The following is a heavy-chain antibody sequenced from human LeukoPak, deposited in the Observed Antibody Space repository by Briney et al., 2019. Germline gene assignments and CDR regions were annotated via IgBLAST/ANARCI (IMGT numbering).Heavy chain of an antibody. J-gene: IGHJ6*04. CDR2: IYYGGST. V-gene: IGHV4-59*01. Sequence: PSETLSLTCTVSGGSISSYYWSWIRQPPGKGLEGIGYIYYGGSTNYNPSLKSRVTISVDTSKNQFSLKLSSVTAADTAVYYCARETYGDYEVGMDVWGKGTTVTVSS. D-gene: IGHD4-17*01. CDR3: ARETYGDYEVGMDV. CDR1: GGSISSYY.